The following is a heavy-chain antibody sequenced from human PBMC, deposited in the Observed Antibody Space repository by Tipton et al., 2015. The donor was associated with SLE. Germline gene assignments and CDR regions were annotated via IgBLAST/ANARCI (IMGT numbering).Heavy chain of an antibody. CDR1: GFTFSSYW. J-gene: IGHJ4*02. D-gene: IGHD2-2*02. CDR2: IKQDGSEK. Sequence: SLRLSCAASGFTFSSYWMSWVRQAPGKGLEWVANIKQDGSEKNYVDSVKGRFTISRDNAKNSLYLQMNSLRAEDTAVYYCARGCSSSSCYTPGDYWGQGTLVTVSS. V-gene: IGHV3-7*01. CDR3: ARGCSSSSCYTPGDY.